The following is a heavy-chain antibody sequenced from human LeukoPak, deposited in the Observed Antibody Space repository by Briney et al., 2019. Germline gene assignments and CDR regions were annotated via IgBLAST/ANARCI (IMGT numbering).Heavy chain of an antibody. Sequence: GGSLRLSCAASGFTFSYYGLHWVRQAPGKGLEWVAFIRYDESNKYYADSVKGRFTISRDNSKNTLYLQMNSLRAEDTAVYYCARGRRDHAFDIWGQGTMVTVSS. V-gene: IGHV3-30*02. CDR1: GFTFSYYG. D-gene: IGHD3-10*01. CDR3: ARGRRDHAFDI. CDR2: IRYDESNK. J-gene: IGHJ3*02.